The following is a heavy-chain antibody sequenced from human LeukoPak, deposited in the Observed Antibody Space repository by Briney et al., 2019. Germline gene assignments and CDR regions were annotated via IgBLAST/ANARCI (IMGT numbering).Heavy chain of an antibody. D-gene: IGHD6-19*01. Sequence: ASVKVSCKASGYTFTSYYIHWVRQAPGQGLEWMGIINPSGGSTSYAQKFQGRVTMTRDTSTSTVYMELSSLRSEDTAVYYCARDPNSSGWYDGMDVWGQGTTVTVSS. CDR2: INPSGGST. CDR1: GYTFTSYY. V-gene: IGHV1-46*01. CDR3: ARDPNSSGWYDGMDV. J-gene: IGHJ6*02.